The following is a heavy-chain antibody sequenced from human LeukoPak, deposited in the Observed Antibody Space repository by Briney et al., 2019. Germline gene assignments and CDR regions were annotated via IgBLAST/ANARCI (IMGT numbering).Heavy chain of an antibody. V-gene: IGHV3-23*01. CDR2: ISGSGDST. D-gene: IGHD6-19*01. CDR1: GFTFSTYA. Sequence: PGGSLRLSCAASGFTFSTYAVNWVRQAPGKGLEWVSTISGSGDSTYYADSVKGRFTISRDNSKDTLYLQMSSVRVDDTAVYYCAKKTVAGFNYFDDWGQGTLVTVSS. J-gene: IGHJ4*02. CDR3: AKKTVAGFNYFDD.